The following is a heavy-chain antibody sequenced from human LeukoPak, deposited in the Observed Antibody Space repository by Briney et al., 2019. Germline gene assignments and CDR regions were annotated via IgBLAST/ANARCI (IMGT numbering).Heavy chain of an antibody. V-gene: IGHV3-23*01. CDR3: AKGDSSGYYPSY. Sequence: GGSLRLSCAASGFTHSSNYMSWVRQAPGKGLEWVSAISGSGASTYYADPVKGRFTISRDNSKNTLYLQMNSLRADDTAVYYCAKGDSSGYYPSYWGQGTLVTVTS. J-gene: IGHJ4*02. CDR1: GFTHSSNY. CDR2: ISGSGAST. D-gene: IGHD3-22*01.